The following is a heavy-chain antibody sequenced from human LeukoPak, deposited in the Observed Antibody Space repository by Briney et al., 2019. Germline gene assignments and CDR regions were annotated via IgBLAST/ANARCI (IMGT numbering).Heavy chain of an antibody. V-gene: IGHV1-69*06. CDR1: GGTFSSYA. Sequence: ASVKVSCKASGGTFSSYAISWVRQAPGQGLEWMGGIIPIFGTANYAQKFQGRVTITADKSTSTAYMELSSLRSEDTAVYYCARAHYDILTGYYNGYYFDYWGQGTLVTVSS. D-gene: IGHD3-9*01. CDR2: IIPIFGTA. CDR3: ARAHYDILTGYYNGYYFDY. J-gene: IGHJ4*02.